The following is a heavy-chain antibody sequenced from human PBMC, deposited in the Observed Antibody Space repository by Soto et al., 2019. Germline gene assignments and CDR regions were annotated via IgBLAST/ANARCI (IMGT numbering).Heavy chain of an antibody. J-gene: IGHJ6*02. CDR3: AKGRSYYYYYGVDV. CDR1: GFTFSSCA. CDR2: IIDSGAST. V-gene: IGHV3-23*01. Sequence: EVQLLESGGGLVQPGGSLRLSCAASGFTFSSCAMGWVRQAPGKGLEWVSDIIDSGASTYYADSVKARFTISRDNSKGTLYLQMNSLRAEDTALYYCAKGRSYYYYYGVDVWGQGTTVTVSS.